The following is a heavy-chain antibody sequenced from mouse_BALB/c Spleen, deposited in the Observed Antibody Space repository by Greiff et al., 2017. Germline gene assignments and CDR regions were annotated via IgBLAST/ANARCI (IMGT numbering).Heavy chain of an antibody. Sequence: VQLQQSGAELVRSGASVKLSCTASGFNIKDYYMHWVKQRPEQGLEWIGWIDPENGDTEYAPKFQGKATMTADTSSNTAYLQLSSLTSEDTAVYYCNGRDYGNIDVWGEGTTVTVSS. CDR3: NGRDYGNIDV. D-gene: IGHD2-1*01. J-gene: IGHJ1*01. V-gene: IGHV14-4*02. CDR2: IDPENGDT. CDR1: GFNIKDYY.